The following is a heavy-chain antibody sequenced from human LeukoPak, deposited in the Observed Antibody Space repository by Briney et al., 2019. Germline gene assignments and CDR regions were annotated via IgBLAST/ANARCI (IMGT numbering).Heavy chain of an antibody. V-gene: IGHV1-46*01. J-gene: IGHJ4*02. CDR3: ARGSPRVYYGSGSYYNALGY. CDR2: INPGGGST. D-gene: IGHD3-10*01. CDR1: GYTFTSYY. Sequence: ASVKVPCKASGYTFTSYYMHWVRQAPGQGLEWMGIINPGGGSTSYAQKFQGRVTMTRDTSTSTVYMELSSLRSEDTTVYYCARGSPRVYYGSGSYYNALGYWGQGTLVTVSS.